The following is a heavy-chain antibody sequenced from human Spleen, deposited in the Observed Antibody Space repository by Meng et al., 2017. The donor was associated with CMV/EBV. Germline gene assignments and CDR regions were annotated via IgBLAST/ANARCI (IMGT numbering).Heavy chain of an antibody. CDR3: ARGALEWFL. J-gene: IGHJ4*02. V-gene: IGHV4-31*03. CDR2: IHYSGSA. Sequence: SETLSLTCSVSGVSISSGGNYWSWIRQHPGKGLEWIGYIHYSGSAYYNPSLKSRVTISVDTSKNQFSLKLSSVTAADTAVYYCARGALEWFLWGQGTLVTVSS. CDR1: GVSISSGGNY. D-gene: IGHD3-3*01.